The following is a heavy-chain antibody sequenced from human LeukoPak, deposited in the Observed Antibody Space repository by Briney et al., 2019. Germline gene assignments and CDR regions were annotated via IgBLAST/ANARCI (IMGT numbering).Heavy chain of an antibody. CDR2: IYTSGST. CDR3: AGEINWNYVYFDY. CDR1: GGSISSGSYY. J-gene: IGHJ4*02. D-gene: IGHD1-7*01. Sequence: PSETLSLTCTVSGGSISSGSYYWSWIRQPAGKGLEWIGRIYTSGSTNYNPSLKSRVTISVDTSKNQFSLKLSSVTAADTAVYYCAGEINWNYVYFDYWGQGTLVTVSS. V-gene: IGHV4-61*02.